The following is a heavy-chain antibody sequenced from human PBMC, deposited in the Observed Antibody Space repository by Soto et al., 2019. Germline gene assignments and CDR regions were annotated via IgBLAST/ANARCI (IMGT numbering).Heavy chain of an antibody. D-gene: IGHD6-19*01. CDR2: ISAYNGNT. V-gene: IGHV1-18*01. J-gene: IGHJ4*02. Sequence: GASVKVSCKASGYTFTSYGICWVRQAPGQGLEWMGWISAYNGNTNYAQKLQGRVTMTTDTSTSTAYMELRSLRSDDTAVYYCASETTTLDSSGWYGYYFDYWGQGTLVTVSS. CDR1: GYTFTSYG. CDR3: ASETTTLDSSGWYGYYFDY.